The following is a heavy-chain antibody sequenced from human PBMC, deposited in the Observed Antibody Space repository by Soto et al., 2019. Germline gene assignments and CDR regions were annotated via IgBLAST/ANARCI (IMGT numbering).Heavy chain of an antibody. D-gene: IGHD3-16*01. J-gene: IGHJ4*02. CDR1: GFTVSTKY. Sequence: VQLVESGGGLVQPGGSLRLSCAASGFTVSTKYMSWVRQAPGKGLEWVSVIYSGGSTFYADSVRGRFTISRDNSKNTVNLQRNSLRAEDTAVYYCARAPWAADYWGQGTLVTVSS. CDR2: IYSGGST. CDR3: ARAPWAADY. V-gene: IGHV3-66*01.